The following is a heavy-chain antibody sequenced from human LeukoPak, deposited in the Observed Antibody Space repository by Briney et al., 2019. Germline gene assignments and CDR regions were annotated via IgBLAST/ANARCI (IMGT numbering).Heavy chain of an antibody. J-gene: IGHJ4*02. D-gene: IGHD2-21*01. CDR2: INHSGST. V-gene: IGHV4-34*01. CDR3: ARVWQDYSGVDY. Sequence: SETLSLTCAVYGGSFSGYYWSWIRQPPGKGLEWIGEINHSGSTNHNPSLKSRVTISVDTSKNQFSLKLSSVTAADTAVYYCARVWQDYSGVDYWGQGTLVTVSS. CDR1: GGSFSGYY.